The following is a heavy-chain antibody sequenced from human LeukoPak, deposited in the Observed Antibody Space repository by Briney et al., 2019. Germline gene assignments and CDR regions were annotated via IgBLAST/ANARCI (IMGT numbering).Heavy chain of an antibody. V-gene: IGHV3-48*02. D-gene: IGHD3-3*01. J-gene: IGHJ4*02. CDR3: ARGQFGDFWSGYYTGIFYY. Sequence: PGGSLRLSCAASGFTFSSYSMNWVRQAPGKGLEWVSYISSSSSTIYYADSVKSRFTISRDNAKNSLYLQMNSLRDEDTAVYYCARGQFGDFWSGYYTGIFYYWGQGTLVTVSS. CDR2: ISSSSSTI. CDR1: GFTFSSYS.